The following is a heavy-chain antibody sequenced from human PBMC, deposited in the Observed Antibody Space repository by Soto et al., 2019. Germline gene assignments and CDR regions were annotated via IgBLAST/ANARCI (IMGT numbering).Heavy chain of an antibody. CDR1: GGSISSGGYY. CDR3: ARTSGYDSSGYNAAYFRH. D-gene: IGHD3-22*01. CDR2: IYYSGST. V-gene: IGHV4-31*03. Sequence: SETLSLTCTVSGGSISSGGYYWSWIRQHPGKGLEWIGYIYYSGSTYYNPSLKSRVTISVDTSKNQFSLKLSSVTAADTAVYYCARTSGYDSSGYNAAYFRHWGQGTLVPVSS. J-gene: IGHJ1*01.